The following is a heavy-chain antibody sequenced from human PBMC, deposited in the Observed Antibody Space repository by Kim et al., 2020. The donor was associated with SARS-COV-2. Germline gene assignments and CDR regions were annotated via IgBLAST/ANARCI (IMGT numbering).Heavy chain of an antibody. V-gene: IGHV3-23*01. Sequence: GGSLRLSCAASGFTFSSRAMSWVRQAPGKGPEWVASVNNGGNAYYADSVKGRFTVSRDITRDTLYLQMNGLRAEDTALYFCAKDHPSSGWPAFDSWGQGTLVTVSS. CDR1: GFTFSSRA. CDR2: VNNGGNA. J-gene: IGHJ4*02. CDR3: AKDHPSSGWPAFDS. D-gene: IGHD6-19*01.